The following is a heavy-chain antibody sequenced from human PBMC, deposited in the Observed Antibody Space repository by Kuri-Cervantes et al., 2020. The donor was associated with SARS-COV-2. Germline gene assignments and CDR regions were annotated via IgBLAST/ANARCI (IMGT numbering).Heavy chain of an antibody. Sequence: SCAASGFTFSSYWMHWVRQAPGKGLVWVSRINSDGSSTSYADSVKGRFTISRDNAKNTLYLQMSSLRAEDTAVYYCATQGTIYYYDTLWGQGTLVTVSS. CDR3: ATQGTIYYYDTL. D-gene: IGHD3-22*01. CDR1: GFTFSSYW. CDR2: INSDGSST. V-gene: IGHV3-74*01. J-gene: IGHJ4*02.